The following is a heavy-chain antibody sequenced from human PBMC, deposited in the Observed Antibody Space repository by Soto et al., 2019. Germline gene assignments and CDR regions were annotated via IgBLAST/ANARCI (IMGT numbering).Heavy chain of an antibody. D-gene: IGHD2-2*01. CDR1: GGSISSSSYY. Sequence: KTSETLSLTCTVSGGSISSSSYYWGWIRQPPGKGLEWIGSIYYSGSTYYNPSLKSRVTISVDTSKNQFSLKLSSVTAADTAVYYCASSIVVVPVIWGQGTMVTVSS. CDR2: IYYSGST. J-gene: IGHJ3*02. CDR3: ASSIVVVPVI. V-gene: IGHV4-39*01.